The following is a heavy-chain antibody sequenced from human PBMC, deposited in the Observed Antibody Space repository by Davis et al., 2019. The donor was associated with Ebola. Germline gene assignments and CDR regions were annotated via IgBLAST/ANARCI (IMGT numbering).Heavy chain of an antibody. Sequence: SETLSLTCTVSGGSISGYYWTWIRQPPGKGLDWIGYFYDSEITNYNPSLKSRVTISGDTSKNQLSLRLNSVTAADTAVYYCARGYDFWSVWGQGTLVTVSS. CDR3: ARGYDFWSV. CDR1: GGSISGYY. V-gene: IGHV4-59*08. CDR2: FYDSEIT. D-gene: IGHD3-3*01. J-gene: IGHJ4*02.